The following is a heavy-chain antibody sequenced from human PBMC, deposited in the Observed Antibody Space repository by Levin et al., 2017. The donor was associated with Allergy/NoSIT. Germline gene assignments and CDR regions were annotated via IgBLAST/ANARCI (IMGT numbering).Heavy chain of an antibody. J-gene: IGHJ4*02. Sequence: GESLKISCKASGYTFTGYYMHWVRQAPGQGLEWMGRINPNSGGTNYAQKFQGRVTMTRDTSISTAYMELSRLRSDDTAVYYCAKYSSSWYDREDYWGQGTLVTVSS. CDR3: AKYSSSWYDREDY. CDR2: INPNSGGT. CDR1: GYTFTGYY. V-gene: IGHV1-2*06. D-gene: IGHD6-13*01.